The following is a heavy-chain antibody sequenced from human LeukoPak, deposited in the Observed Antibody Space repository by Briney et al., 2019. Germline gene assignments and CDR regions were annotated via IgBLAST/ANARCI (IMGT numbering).Heavy chain of an antibody. V-gene: IGHV3-23*01. J-gene: IGHJ1*01. D-gene: IGHD2-2*01. Sequence: GSLRLSCAASGFTFSTYAMSWVRQAPGKGLEWVSGITSSGTGTYYADSVKGRFTISRDNSKNTLYLLMNSLRAEDTALYYCAKDGLYQVSQHWGQGTLVTVSS. CDR2: ITSSGTGT. CDR1: GFTFSTYA. CDR3: AKDGLYQVSQH.